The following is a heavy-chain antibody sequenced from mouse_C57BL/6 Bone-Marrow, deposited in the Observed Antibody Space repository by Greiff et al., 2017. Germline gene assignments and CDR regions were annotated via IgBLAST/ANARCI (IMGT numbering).Heavy chain of an antibody. CDR2: IHPSDSDT. CDR3: AIAFLYYDYALYYFDY. V-gene: IGHV1-74*01. D-gene: IGHD2-4*01. Sequence: VQLQQSGAELVKPGASVKVSCKASGYTFTSYWMHWVKQRPGQGLEWIGGIHPSDSDTNYNQKFKGKATLTVDKSSSTAYMQLSSLTSEDSAVYYCAIAFLYYDYALYYFDYWGQGTTLTVSS. J-gene: IGHJ2*01. CDR1: GYTFTSYW.